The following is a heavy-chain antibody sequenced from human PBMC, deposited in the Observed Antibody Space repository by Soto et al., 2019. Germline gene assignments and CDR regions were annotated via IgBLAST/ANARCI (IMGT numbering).Heavy chain of an antibody. V-gene: IGHV3-21*01. Sequence: PGGSLRLSCAASGFTFSRYSMNWVRQAPGKGLEWVSSVSISSSHIYYADSVKGRFTISRDNADNSLYLQMNSLRADDTAVYFCARGISACVVVVPAALDVWGQGTTVTVSS. CDR1: GFTFSRYS. D-gene: IGHD2-2*01. CDR2: VSISSSHI. CDR3: ARGISACVVVVPAALDV. J-gene: IGHJ6*02.